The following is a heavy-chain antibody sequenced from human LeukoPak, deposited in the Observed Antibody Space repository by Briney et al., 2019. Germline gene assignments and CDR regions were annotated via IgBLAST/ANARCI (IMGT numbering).Heavy chain of an antibody. D-gene: IGHD2-8*01. V-gene: IGHV3-23*01. J-gene: IGHJ5*02. CDR1: GFTFSSYA. Sequence: PGGSLRLSCAASGFTFSSYAMSWVRQAPGKGLEWVPAISGSGGSTYYADSVKGRFTISRDNSKNTLYLQMNSLRAEDTAVYYCAKDRLLVYALGDWFDPWGQGTLVTVSS. CDR3: AKDRLLVYALGDWFDP. CDR2: ISGSGGST.